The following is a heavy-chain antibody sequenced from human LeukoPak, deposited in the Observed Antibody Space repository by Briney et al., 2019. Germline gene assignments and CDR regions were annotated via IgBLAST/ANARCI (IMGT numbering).Heavy chain of an antibody. CDR1: GGSISSSSYS. D-gene: IGHD3-3*01. CDR2: IYYSGTT. V-gene: IGHV4-39*01. CDR3: ARLRFDFWSGYTHPYFDY. J-gene: IGHJ4*02. Sequence: SETLSLTRTVSGGSISSSSYSRGWIRQPPGKGLEWIGSIYYSGTTYYNPSLKSRVTISVDTSKIQFSLKLSSVAATDTAVYFCARLRFDFWSGYTHPYFDYWGQGTLVTVSS.